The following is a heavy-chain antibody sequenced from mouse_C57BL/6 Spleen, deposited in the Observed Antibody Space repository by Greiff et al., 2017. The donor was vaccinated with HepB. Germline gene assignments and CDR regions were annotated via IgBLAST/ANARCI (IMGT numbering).Heavy chain of an antibody. CDR2: INPGSGGT. V-gene: IGHV1-54*01. CDR3: AREEN. J-gene: IGHJ3*01. Sequence: VQLQESGAELVRPGTSVKVSCKASGYAFTNYLIEWVKQRPGQGLEWIGVINPGSGGTNYNEKFKGKATLTADKSSSNAYMQLSSLASEDSAVYFCAREENWGQGTLVTVSA. CDR1: GYAFTNYL.